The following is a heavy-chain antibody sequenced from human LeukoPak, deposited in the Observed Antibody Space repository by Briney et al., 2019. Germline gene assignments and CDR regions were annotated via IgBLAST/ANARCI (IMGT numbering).Heavy chain of an antibody. CDR3: ARKSFHTSSYDY. CDR1: GGSISSYY. V-gene: IGHV4-59*01. D-gene: IGHD2-2*01. CDR2: IYYSGST. Sequence: SETLSLACTVSGGSISSYYWSWIRQPPGKGLEWIGYIYYSGSTNYNPSLKSRVTISLDTSKNQFSLNLGSVTAADTAVYYCARKSFHTSSYDYWGQGTLVTVSS. J-gene: IGHJ4*02.